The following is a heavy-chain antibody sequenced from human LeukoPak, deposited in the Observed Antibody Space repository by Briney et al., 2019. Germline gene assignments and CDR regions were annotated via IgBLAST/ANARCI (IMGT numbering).Heavy chain of an antibody. Sequence: SETLSLTCAVYGGSFSDYWWTWIRQPPGKGLEWIGEVNHSGRTNYNPSLKSRVTISVDTSKNQFSLKLSSVTAADTAVYYCARLDDVSGWYGFGYWGQGTLVTVSS. V-gene: IGHV4-34*01. J-gene: IGHJ4*02. CDR2: VNHSGRT. CDR1: GGSFSDYW. D-gene: IGHD6-19*01. CDR3: ARLDDVSGWYGFGY.